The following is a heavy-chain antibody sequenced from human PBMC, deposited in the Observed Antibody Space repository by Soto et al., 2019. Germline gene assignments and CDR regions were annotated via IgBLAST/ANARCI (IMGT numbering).Heavy chain of an antibody. CDR2: IIPIFGTA. D-gene: IGHD2-15*01. Sequence: QVQLVQSGAEVKKPGSSVKVSCKASGGTFSSYAISWVRQAPGQGLEWMGGIIPIFGTANYAQKFQGRVTITADESTSTACMELGSLRSEDTAVYYCARHCSGGSCYSDYWGQGTLVTVSS. J-gene: IGHJ4*02. V-gene: IGHV1-69*12. CDR3: ARHCSGGSCYSDY. CDR1: GGTFSSYA.